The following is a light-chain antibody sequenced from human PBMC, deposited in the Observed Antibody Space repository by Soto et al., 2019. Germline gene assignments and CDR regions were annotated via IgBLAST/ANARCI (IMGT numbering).Light chain of an antibody. Sequence: EIVLTQSPVTLSLSPGERATLSCRASQSVTTFLAWYQQKPGQAPRLLIYDVSNRATGIPARFSGSGSGTDFTLTISSLDPEDFAVYYCQQRINWPLTFGGGTKVEIK. V-gene: IGKV3-11*01. J-gene: IGKJ4*01. CDR2: DVS. CDR1: QSVTTF. CDR3: QQRINWPLT.